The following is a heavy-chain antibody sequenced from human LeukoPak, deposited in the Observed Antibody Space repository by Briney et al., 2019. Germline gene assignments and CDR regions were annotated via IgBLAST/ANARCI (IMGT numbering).Heavy chain of an antibody. CDR1: GFAFSSYA. CDR2: ISGGGGTT. Sequence: GSLRLSCAASGFAFSSYAMTWVRQAPGKGLDWVSSISGGGGTTNHADSVKGRFTISRDNFKNILHLQMNSLSAEDTAVYYCAKASQDYAGDYWGQGTLVTVSS. D-gene: IGHD4-23*01. CDR3: AKASQDYAGDY. V-gene: IGHV3-23*01. J-gene: IGHJ4*02.